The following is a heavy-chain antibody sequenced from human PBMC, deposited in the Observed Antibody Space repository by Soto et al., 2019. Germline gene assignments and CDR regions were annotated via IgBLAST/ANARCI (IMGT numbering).Heavy chain of an antibody. CDR3: ARATRRGYSYGYNWFDP. D-gene: IGHD5-18*01. CDR1: GGSISSYY. CDR2: IYYSGST. Sequence: SETLSLTCTVSGGSISSYYWSWIRQPPGKGLGWIGYIYYSGSTNYNPSLKSRVTISVDTSKNQFSLKLSSVTAADTAVYYCARATRRGYSYGYNWFDPWGQGTLVTVSS. J-gene: IGHJ5*02. V-gene: IGHV4-59*12.